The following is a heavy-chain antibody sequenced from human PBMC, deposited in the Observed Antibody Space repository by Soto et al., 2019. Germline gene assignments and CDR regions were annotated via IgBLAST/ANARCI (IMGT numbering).Heavy chain of an antibody. CDR1: GFTFSSYA. CDR2: ISYDGSNK. J-gene: IGHJ6*02. CDR3: ARRRYDFWSGYLHRPYYYYGMDV. V-gene: IGHV3-30-3*01. Sequence: PGGSLRLSCAASGFTFSSYAMHWVRQAPGKGLEWVAVISYDGSNKYYADSVKGRFTISRDNSKNTLYLQMNSLRAEDTAVYYCARRRYDFWSGYLHRPYYYYGMDVWGQGTTVTVSS. D-gene: IGHD3-3*01.